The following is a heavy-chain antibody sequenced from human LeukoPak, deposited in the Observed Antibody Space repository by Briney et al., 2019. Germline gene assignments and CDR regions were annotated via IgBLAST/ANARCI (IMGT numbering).Heavy chain of an antibody. D-gene: IGHD1-26*01. CDR3: ARGRSGSYLDY. CDR1: GGSFGGYY. V-gene: IGHV4-34*01. J-gene: IGHJ4*02. Sequence: SETLSLTCAVYGGSFGGYYLSWIRQPPGKGLEWIGEINHSGSTNYNPSLKSRVTISVGTSKNQFLLMQSSVPAADTAVYYCARGRSGSYLDYWGQGTLVTVSS. CDR2: INHSGST.